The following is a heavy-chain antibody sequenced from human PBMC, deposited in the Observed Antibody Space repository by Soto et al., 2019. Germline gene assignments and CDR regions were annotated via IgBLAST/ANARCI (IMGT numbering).Heavy chain of an antibody. D-gene: IGHD2-8*01. J-gene: IGHJ6*02. V-gene: IGHV3-33*01. CDR3: ARDLGDCTNGVCYTSGMDV. CDR2: IWYDGSNK. CDR1: GFTFSSYG. Sequence: GGSLRLSCAASGFTFSSYGMHWVRQAPGKGLEWVAVIWYDGSNKYYADSVKGRFTISRDNSKNTLYLQMNSLRAEDTAVYYCARDLGDCTNGVCYTSGMDVWGQGTTVTVSS.